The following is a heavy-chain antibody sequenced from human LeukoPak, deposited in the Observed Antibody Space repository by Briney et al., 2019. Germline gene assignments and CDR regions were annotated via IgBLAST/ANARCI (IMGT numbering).Heavy chain of an antibody. J-gene: IGHJ4*02. V-gene: IGHV4-34*01. CDR2: INHSGST. CDR3: ARASGSYYLSFDY. CDR1: GGSFSGYY. Sequence: PSETLSLTCAVYGGSFSGYYWSWIRHPPGKGLEWIGEINHSGSTNYNPSLKSRVTISVDTSKNQFSLKLSSVTAADTAVYYCARASGSYYLSFDYWGQGTLVTVSS. D-gene: IGHD3-10*01.